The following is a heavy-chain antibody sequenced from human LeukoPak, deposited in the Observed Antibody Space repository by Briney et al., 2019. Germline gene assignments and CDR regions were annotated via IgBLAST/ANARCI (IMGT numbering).Heavy chain of an antibody. D-gene: IGHD3-3*01. J-gene: IGHJ4*02. V-gene: IGHV3-74*01. CDR2: IDSDGTGT. Sequence: GGSLRLSCAASGSTYNTFSSYWMHWVRQAPGKGLMWVSRIDSDGTGTRYADSVKGRFTISRDNAKNTLYLQMNSLRVEDTAVYYCARDLLGVGWGQGTLVTVSS. CDR1: GSTYNTFSSYW. CDR3: ARDLLGVG.